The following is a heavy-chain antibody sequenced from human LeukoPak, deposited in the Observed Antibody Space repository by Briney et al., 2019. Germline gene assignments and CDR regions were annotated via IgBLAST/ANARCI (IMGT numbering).Heavy chain of an antibody. V-gene: IGHV3-53*01. Sequence: GGSLRLSCAASGFSVSINYMSWVGQAPGKRLEWVSVIFSDGRTYYADSVMGRFTISRDNSKNTLYLQMNSLRAEDTAVYYCARDRDVSGSWESNFDYWGQGTLVTVSS. CDR2: IFSDGRT. CDR3: ARDRDVSGSWESNFDY. J-gene: IGHJ4*02. CDR1: GFSVSINY. D-gene: IGHD3-10*01.